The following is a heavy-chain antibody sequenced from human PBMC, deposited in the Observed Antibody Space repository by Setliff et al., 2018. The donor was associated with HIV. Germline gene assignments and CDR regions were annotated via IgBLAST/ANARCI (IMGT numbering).Heavy chain of an antibody. Sequence: ASVKVSCKASGYSFTSYTIHWVRQAPGQRLEWMGWINAGNGNTNYAQRLQGRVTLTTDTSTSTAYMELRSLRFDDTAVYFCARGVSQAYTYGSGAYYYFDFWGLGTLVTVSS. CDR1: GYSFTSYT. V-gene: IGHV1-3*01. D-gene: IGHD6-19*01. CDR3: ARGVSQAYTYGSGAYYYFDF. CDR2: INAGNGNT. J-gene: IGHJ4*02.